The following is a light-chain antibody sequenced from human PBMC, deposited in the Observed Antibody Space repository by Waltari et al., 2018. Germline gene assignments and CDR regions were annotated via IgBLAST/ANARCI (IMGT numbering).Light chain of an antibody. CDR3: YQHSSGLT. CDR1: QSVSSY. J-gene: IGKJ1*01. CDR2: GAS. Sequence: VILTQSQATLSLSPVERATRYCRASQSVSSYLAWYQQKPGQAPRLLIDGASSRATVIPYRFSGSGSGTYFTLTISSLEPEDVGVYHCYQHSSGLTFGQGTKVEIK. V-gene: IGKV3-11*01.